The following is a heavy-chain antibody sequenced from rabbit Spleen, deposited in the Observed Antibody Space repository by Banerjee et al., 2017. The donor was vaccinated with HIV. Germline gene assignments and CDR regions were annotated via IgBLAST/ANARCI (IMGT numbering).Heavy chain of an antibody. CDR2: IYTGGSGGI. V-gene: IGHV1S40*01. J-gene: IGHJ4*01. Sequence: QSLEESRGDLVKPGASLTLTCTASGFSFNNYYYIYWVRQAPGKGLEWIGCIYTGGSGGIYYASWATGRFTISKTSSTTVPLQMTSLTAADTATYFCGRSSYAGYAGNDYGINLWGPGTLVTVS. CDR1: GFSFNNYYY. CDR3: GRSSYAGYAGNDYGINL. D-gene: IGHD4-2*01.